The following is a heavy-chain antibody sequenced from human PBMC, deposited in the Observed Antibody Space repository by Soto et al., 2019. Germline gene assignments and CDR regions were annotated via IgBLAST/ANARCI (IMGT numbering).Heavy chain of an antibody. CDR3: ATLGGIVVAGYNWFDP. V-gene: IGHV3-30*03. D-gene: IGHD6-19*01. CDR1: GFTFSSYG. Sequence: QVQLVESGGGVVQPGRSLRLSCAASGFTFSSYGMHWVRQAPGKGLEWVAVISYDGSNKYYADSVKGRFTISRDNSKNALYLQMNSLRAEDTAVYYCATLGGIVVAGYNWFDPWGQGTLVTVSS. J-gene: IGHJ5*02. CDR2: ISYDGSNK.